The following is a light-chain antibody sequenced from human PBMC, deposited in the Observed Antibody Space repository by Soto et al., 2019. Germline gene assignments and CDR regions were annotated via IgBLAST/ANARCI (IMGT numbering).Light chain of an antibody. CDR1: TSNIGYNY. J-gene: IGLJ3*02. V-gene: IGLV1-47*02. CDR2: SNN. Sequence: QSIVTQPPSVSGTPGQRVTVSCSGSTSNIGYNYVSWYQQVAGTAPKLLTYSNNQRPSGVPDRFSGSKSGTSASLAISGLRSEDEADYYCATWDDTLAGVLFGGGTKVTVL. CDR3: ATWDDTLAGVL.